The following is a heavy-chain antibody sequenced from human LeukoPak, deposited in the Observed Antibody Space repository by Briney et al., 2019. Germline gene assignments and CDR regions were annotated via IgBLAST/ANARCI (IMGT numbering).Heavy chain of an antibody. Sequence: ASVKVSCKASGYTFTSYGISWVRQAAGQGLEWMGWISAYNGNTKYTQKLQGRVTMTTETATSTAYMELRSLRSDDTAVYYCAREQGYYYGMDVWGQGTTVTVSS. CDR1: GYTFTSYG. CDR2: ISAYNGNT. CDR3: AREQGYYYGMDV. J-gene: IGHJ6*02. V-gene: IGHV1-18*01.